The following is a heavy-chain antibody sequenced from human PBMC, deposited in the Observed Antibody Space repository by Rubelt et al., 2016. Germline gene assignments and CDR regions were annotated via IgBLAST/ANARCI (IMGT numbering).Heavy chain of an antibody. CDR2: ISGYAGGGST. J-gene: IGHJ4*02. CDR3: AKKTRYYDSDGYCDY. CDR1: GFTFSSYG. V-gene: IGHV3-23*04. Sequence: EVQLVESGGGLVQPGGSLRLSCAASGFTFSSYGMSWVRQAPGKGLEWVSSISGYAGGGSTYYADSVKGRFTISRDNSKDTLYLKMNSLGAEDTAGYYCAKKTRYYDSDGYCDYWGQGTLVTVSS. D-gene: IGHD3-22*01.